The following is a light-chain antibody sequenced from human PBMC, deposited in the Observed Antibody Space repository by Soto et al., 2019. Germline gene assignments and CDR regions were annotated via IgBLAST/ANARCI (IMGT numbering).Light chain of an antibody. CDR3: QQSLTTPRT. J-gene: IGKJ4*01. V-gene: IGKV1-39*01. CDR2: ATS. CDR1: QSITIY. Sequence: DDQMTQSPSSLSASVGDRVTITCRAGQSITIYLNWYQQKPGKAPKLLIFATSSLQSGVPSRFSGSGSGTDFTLTISSLQPEDLATYYCQQSLTTPRTFGGGTKVDIK.